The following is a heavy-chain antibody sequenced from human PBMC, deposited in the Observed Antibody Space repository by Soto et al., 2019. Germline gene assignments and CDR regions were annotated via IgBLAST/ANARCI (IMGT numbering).Heavy chain of an antibody. Sequence: SETLSLTCTVSGGSISSGGYYWSWIRQHPGKGLEWIGYIYYSGSTYYNPSLKNRVTISVDTSKNQFSLKLSSVTAADTAVYYCAREGCSGGSCYPGTLWGQGTLVTVSS. CDR1: GGSISSGGYY. CDR2: IYYSGST. V-gene: IGHV4-31*03. CDR3: AREGCSGGSCYPGTL. J-gene: IGHJ4*02. D-gene: IGHD2-15*01.